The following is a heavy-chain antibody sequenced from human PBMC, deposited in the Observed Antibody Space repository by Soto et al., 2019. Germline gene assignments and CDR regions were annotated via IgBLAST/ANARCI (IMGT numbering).Heavy chain of an antibody. Sequence: GGSLRLSCAASGFTFSSYAMSWVRQAPGKGLEWVSAISGSGGSTYYADSVKGRFTISRDNSKNTLYLPMNSLRAEDTAVYYCGNTRYGSGSYLPVTFDYWGQGTLVTVSS. V-gene: IGHV3-23*01. CDR2: ISGSGGST. D-gene: IGHD3-10*01. J-gene: IGHJ4*01. CDR3: GNTRYGSGSYLPVTFDY. CDR1: GFTFSSYA.